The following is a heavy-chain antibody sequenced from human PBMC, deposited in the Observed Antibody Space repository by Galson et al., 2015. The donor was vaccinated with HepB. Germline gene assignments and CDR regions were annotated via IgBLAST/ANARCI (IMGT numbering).Heavy chain of an antibody. CDR1: GYSFTGYY. CDR3: VRVVERDYDY. J-gene: IGHJ4*02. V-gene: IGHV1-2*02. CDR2: INPKSGGT. D-gene: IGHD1-1*01. Sequence: SVKVSCKASGYSFTGYYMHWVRQAPGQGLEWMGWINPKSGGTKYAQKFQGRVTMTRDTSISTAYMELSRLRSDDTAVYYCVRVVERDYDYWGQGTLVTVSS.